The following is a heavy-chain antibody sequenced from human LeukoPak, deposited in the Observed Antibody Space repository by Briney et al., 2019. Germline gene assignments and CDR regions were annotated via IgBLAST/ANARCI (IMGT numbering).Heavy chain of an antibody. V-gene: IGHV3-48*01. CDR3: ARDRAAPGAGYYYYYMDV. J-gene: IGHJ6*03. Sequence: GGSLRLSCAASGFTFSSYSMNWVRQAPGKGLEWVSYISSSSSTIYYADSVKGRFTISRDNAKNSLYLQMNSLRAEDTAVYYCARDRAAPGAGYYYYYMDVWGKGTTVTVSS. CDR2: ISSSSSTI. CDR1: GFTFSSYS. D-gene: IGHD3-10*01.